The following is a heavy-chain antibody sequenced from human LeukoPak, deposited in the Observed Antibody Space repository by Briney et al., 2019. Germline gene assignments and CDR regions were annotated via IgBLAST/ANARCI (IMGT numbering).Heavy chain of an antibody. CDR2: ISYDGSNK. D-gene: IGHD6-13*01. Sequence: SGGSLRLSCAASGFTFSSYGMHWVRQAPGKGLEWVAVISYDGSNKYYADSVKGRFTISRDNSKNTLYLQMNSLRAEDTAVYYCAKDRIHTPGLAAVWGQGTLVTVSS. J-gene: IGHJ4*02. CDR3: AKDRIHTPGLAAV. CDR1: GFTFSSYG. V-gene: IGHV3-30*18.